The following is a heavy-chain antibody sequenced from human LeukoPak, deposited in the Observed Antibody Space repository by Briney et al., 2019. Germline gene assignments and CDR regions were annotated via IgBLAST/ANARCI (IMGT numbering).Heavy chain of an antibody. D-gene: IGHD3-3*01. CDR2: IFYTGSN. CDR1: GGSVSSDY. Sequence: SETLSLTCTVSGGSVSSDYWGWIRQAPGKGLEWIGFIFYTGSNNYNPSLKSRVTMSVDTSKNQFSLRLNSVTAADTAVYYCARRGPWSGSFDYWGQGALVTVSS. V-gene: IGHV4-59*08. J-gene: IGHJ4*02. CDR3: ARRGPWSGSFDY.